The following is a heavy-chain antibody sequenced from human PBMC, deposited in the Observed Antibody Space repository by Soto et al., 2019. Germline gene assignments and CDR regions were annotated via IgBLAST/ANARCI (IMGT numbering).Heavy chain of an antibody. J-gene: IGHJ4*02. Sequence: QVQLQESGPGLVKPSQTLSLTCTVSGGSISSGGYYWSWIRQHPGKGLEWIGYIYYSGSTYYNPSLQSQVTIAVDTAKNQCFLDLSSVTAATTAVYCVARGGQPGTPSLADWGQGTLVTVSS. D-gene: IGHD1-26*01. CDR1: GGSISSGGYY. CDR3: ARGGQPGTPSLAD. V-gene: IGHV4-31*01. CDR2: IYYSGST.